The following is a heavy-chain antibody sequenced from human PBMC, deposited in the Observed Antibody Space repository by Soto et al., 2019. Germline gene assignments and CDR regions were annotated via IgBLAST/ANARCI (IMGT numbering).Heavy chain of an antibody. CDR2: ISSSSIYI. V-gene: IGHV3-21*01. Sequence: EVQLVESGGGLVKPGGSLRLSCAASGFTFSSYSMNWVRQTPGKGLEWVSSISSSSIYIYYADSMKGRFTISRDNAKNSLYLQMTSLRAEDTAVYYCARDGPGEGPTTVTTDYYYGMDVWGQGTTVTVSS. D-gene: IGHD4-17*01. J-gene: IGHJ6*02. CDR3: ARDGPGEGPTTVTTDYYYGMDV. CDR1: GFTFSSYS.